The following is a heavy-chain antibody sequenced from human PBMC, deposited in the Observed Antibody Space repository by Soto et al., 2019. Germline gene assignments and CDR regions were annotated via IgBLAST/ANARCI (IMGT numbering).Heavy chain of an antibody. D-gene: IGHD3-10*01. J-gene: IGHJ5*02. V-gene: IGHV4-39*07. CDR2: IYYTGTT. CDR3: ARVKGSGSPPLRWFDP. Sequence: SETLSLTCTVSGGSISTTDHYWGWIRQSPGKGLEWIGSIYYTGTTYYNLSLQSRVSIYVDTSKNQYSLNLRSDDTAVYYCARVKGSGSPPLRWFDPWGQGTLVTVSS. CDR1: GGSISTTDHY.